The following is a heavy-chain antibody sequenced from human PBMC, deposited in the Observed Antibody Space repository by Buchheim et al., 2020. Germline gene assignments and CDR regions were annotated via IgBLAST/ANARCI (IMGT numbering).Heavy chain of an antibody. Sequence: EVQMLESGGGLVHPGGSLRLSCAASGFTFSNFAMGWVRQAPGKGLEWVSSISGTGRSTYYTDSVKDRFTISRDNSKNIVYLQMNTLGAEDTALYYCAKDGEDAYDYSRGYFDYWGQGTL. CDR3: AKDGEDAYDYSRGYFDY. D-gene: IGHD2-21*01. CDR1: GFTFSNFA. CDR2: ISGTGRST. J-gene: IGHJ4*02. V-gene: IGHV3-23*01.